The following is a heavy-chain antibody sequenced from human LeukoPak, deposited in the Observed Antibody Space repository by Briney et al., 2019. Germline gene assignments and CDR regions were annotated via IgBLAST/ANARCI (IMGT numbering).Heavy chain of an antibody. CDR1: GYTFTSYG. Sequence: ASVKVSCKASGYTFTSYGISWVRQAPGQGLEWMGWINPNSGGTNYAQKFQGRVTMTRDTSISTAYMELSRLRSDDTAVYYCARDYVPATANDAFDIWGQGTMVTVSS. CDR3: ARDYVPATANDAFDI. V-gene: IGHV1-2*02. D-gene: IGHD2-2*01. CDR2: INPNSGGT. J-gene: IGHJ3*02.